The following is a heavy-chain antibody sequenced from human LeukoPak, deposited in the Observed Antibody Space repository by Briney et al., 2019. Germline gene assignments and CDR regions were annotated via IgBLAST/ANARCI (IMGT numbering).Heavy chain of an antibody. D-gene: IGHD5-24*01. CDR1: GFTFSSYS. CDR2: ISSSSSYI. CDR3: VKTYRDGYNPTSAY. V-gene: IGHV3-21*01. Sequence: GGSLRLSCTASGFTFSSYSMNWVRQAPGKGLEWVSSISSSSSYIYYADSVKGRFTISRDNSKNTVYLQMNSLRPEDTAVYYCVKTYRDGYNPTSAYWGQGTLVTVSS. J-gene: IGHJ4*02.